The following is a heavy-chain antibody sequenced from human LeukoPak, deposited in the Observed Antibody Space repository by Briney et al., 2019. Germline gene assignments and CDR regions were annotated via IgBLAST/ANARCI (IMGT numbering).Heavy chain of an antibody. CDR3: ASPGIAAKAAGPDAFDI. Sequence: GESLKISCKGSGYSFTSYWIGWVRQVPGKGLEWMGIIYPGDSDTRYSPSFQGQVTISADKSISTAYLQWSSLKASDTAMYYCASPGIAAKAAGPDAFDIWGQGTMVTVSS. J-gene: IGHJ3*02. V-gene: IGHV5-51*01. D-gene: IGHD6-13*01. CDR2: IYPGDSDT. CDR1: GYSFTSYW.